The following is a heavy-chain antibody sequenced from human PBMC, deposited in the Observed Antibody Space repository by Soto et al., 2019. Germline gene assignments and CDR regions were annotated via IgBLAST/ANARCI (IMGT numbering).Heavy chain of an antibody. Sequence: QVQLVESGGGLVKPGGSLRLSCAASGFTFSGYYMSWIRQAPGEGLEWVSYISTSGSTIHYADSVKGRFTISRDNAKNSLYLQMDSLGAEDAAVYCCARDSGGRIRDVGFDYWGQGTLVTVSS. CDR1: GFTFSGYY. CDR3: ARDSGGRIRDVGFDY. CDR2: ISTSGSTI. D-gene: IGHD3-10*01. J-gene: IGHJ4*02. V-gene: IGHV3-11*01.